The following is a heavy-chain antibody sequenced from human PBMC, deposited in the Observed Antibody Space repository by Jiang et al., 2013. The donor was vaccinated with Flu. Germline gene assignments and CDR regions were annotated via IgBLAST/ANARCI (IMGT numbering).Heavy chain of an antibody. J-gene: IGHJ5*02. CDR1: GYTFSGHY. CDR3: AREDTIFSEGKFDP. D-gene: IGHD3-9*01. Sequence: GAEVKKPGASVKVSCKASGYTFSGHYIHWVRQASGQGLEWMGWVNPNSGGTNYAQKFQGRVTMTRDTSISTAYMELSRLRSDDTAVYYCAREDTIFSEGKFDPWGQGTLVTVSS. CDR2: VNPNSGGT. V-gene: IGHV1-2*02.